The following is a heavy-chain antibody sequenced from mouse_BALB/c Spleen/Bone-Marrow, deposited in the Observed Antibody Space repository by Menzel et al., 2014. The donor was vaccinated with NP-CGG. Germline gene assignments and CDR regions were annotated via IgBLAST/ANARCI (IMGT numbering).Heavy chain of an antibody. CDR2: ININGGST. J-gene: IGHJ4*01. V-gene: IGHV5-6-2*01. Sequence: EVQLQQSGGGLVKLGGSLKLSCAASGFTFSSYCMSWVRQTPEKRLELVAAININGGSTYYPDTVKGRFTISRDNAKNTLYLQMSSLMSEDTALYYCARLGNDDAMDYWGQGTSVTVSS. D-gene: IGHD2-12*01. CDR1: GFTFSSYC. CDR3: ARLGNDDAMDY.